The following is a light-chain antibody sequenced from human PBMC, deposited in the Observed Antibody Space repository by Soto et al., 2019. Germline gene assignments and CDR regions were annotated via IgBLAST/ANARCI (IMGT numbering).Light chain of an antibody. V-gene: IGKV1-39*01. Sequence: DIQMTQSPSSLSASVGDRVTITCRASQSISNYLNWYQQKPGKAPKLLIYAASSLQGDVPSRFSGSGSGTDFTLTISSLQPDDFATYYCQQSYNTPLTFGPGTKVDIK. J-gene: IGKJ3*01. CDR1: QSISNY. CDR2: AAS. CDR3: QQSYNTPLT.